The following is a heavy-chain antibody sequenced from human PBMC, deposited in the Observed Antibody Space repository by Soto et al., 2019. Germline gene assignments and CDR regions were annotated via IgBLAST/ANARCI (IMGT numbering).Heavy chain of an antibody. Sequence: GGSLRLSCAASVFTFSTYAMTWARQAPGKGLEWVSSLLRSGSSAYYADSVRGRFTISSDTSANSLYLQMDNLRAEDTAIYYCAKDAISGDGIWLMDSWGQGTVVTVSS. CDR1: VFTFSTYA. D-gene: IGHD4-17*01. CDR3: AKDAISGDGIWLMDS. V-gene: IGHV3-23*01. J-gene: IGHJ5*02. CDR2: LLRSGSSA.